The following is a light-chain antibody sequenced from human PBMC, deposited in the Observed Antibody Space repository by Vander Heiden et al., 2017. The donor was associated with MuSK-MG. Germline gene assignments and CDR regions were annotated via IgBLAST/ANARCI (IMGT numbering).Light chain of an antibody. CDR1: SSNIGSNT. CDR3: AAWDDSLNGPNWV. Sequence: QSVLTQPPSASGTAGQRVTISCSGSSSNIGSNTVNWSPQPPGTAPKLLIYSNNQRPSGVPARFSGSKSGTSASLAISGLQSEDEADYYCAAWDDSLNGPNWVFGGGTKLTVL. CDR2: SNN. J-gene: IGLJ3*02. V-gene: IGLV1-44*01.